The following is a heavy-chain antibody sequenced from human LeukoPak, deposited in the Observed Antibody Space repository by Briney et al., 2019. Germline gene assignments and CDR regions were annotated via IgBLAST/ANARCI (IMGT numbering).Heavy chain of an antibody. CDR1: GFTFSSYS. V-gene: IGHV3-21*01. CDR2: ISSSSSYI. D-gene: IGHD2-2*01. Sequence: GGSLRLSCAASGFTFSSYSMNWVRQPPGKGLEWVSSISSSSSYIYYADSVRGRFTISRDNAKNSLYLQMNSLRAEDTAVYYCARAGPAAHGEKYNWFDPWGQGTLVTVSS. CDR3: ARAGPAAHGEKYNWFDP. J-gene: IGHJ5*02.